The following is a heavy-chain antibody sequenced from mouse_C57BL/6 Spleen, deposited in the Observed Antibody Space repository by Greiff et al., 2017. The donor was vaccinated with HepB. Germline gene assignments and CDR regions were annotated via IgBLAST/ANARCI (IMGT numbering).Heavy chain of an antibody. CDR1: GYTFTSYW. J-gene: IGHJ4*01. Sequence: LQQPGTELVKPGASVKLSCKASGYTFTSYWMHWVKQRPGQGLEWIGNINPSNGGTNYNEKFKSKATLTVDKSSSTAYMQLSSLTSEDSAVYYCARWGVTKYYAMDYWGQGTSVTVSS. CDR3: ARWGVTKYYAMDY. CDR2: INPSNGGT. V-gene: IGHV1-53*01. D-gene: IGHD2-2*01.